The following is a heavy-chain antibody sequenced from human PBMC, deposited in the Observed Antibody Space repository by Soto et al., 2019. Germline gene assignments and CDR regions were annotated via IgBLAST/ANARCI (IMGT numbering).Heavy chain of an antibody. Sequence: QVQLVQSGAEVKRPGASVKVSCKASGYIFTNYAVHWVRQAPGQRLEWMGWINAGDGNTKYSRNFQGRVTFTRDTSASTAHMELSSLRSQDTAVYYCVRDGAVAGNINFDFWGRGTLVTVSS. CDR1: GYIFTNYA. D-gene: IGHD6-19*01. J-gene: IGHJ4*02. CDR2: INAGDGNT. CDR3: VRDGAVAGNINFDF. V-gene: IGHV1-3*01.